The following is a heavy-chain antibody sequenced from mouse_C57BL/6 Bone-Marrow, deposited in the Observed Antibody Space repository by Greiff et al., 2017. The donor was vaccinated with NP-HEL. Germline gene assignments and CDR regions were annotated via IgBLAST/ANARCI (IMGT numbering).Heavy chain of an antibody. Sequence: EVHLVESGPGLVKPSQSLSLTCSVTGYSITSGYYWNWIRQFPGNKLEWMGYISYDGSNNYNPSLKNRISITRDTSKNQFFLKLNSVTTEDTATYYCATSYYGSCYWYFDVWGTGTTVTVSS. CDR1: GYSITSGYY. CDR3: ATSYYGSCYWYFDV. V-gene: IGHV3-6*01. CDR2: ISYDGSN. J-gene: IGHJ1*03. D-gene: IGHD1-1*01.